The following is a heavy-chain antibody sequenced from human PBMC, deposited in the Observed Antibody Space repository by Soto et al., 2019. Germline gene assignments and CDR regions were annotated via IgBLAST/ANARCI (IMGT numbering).Heavy chain of an antibody. CDR2: INPSGGST. CDR1: GYTFTSYY. V-gene: IGHV1-46*01. D-gene: IGHD2-21*02. CDR3: ATHIVVVTATQYFQH. Sequence: GASVKVSCKASGYTFTSYYMHWVRQAPGQGLEWMGIINPSGGSTSYAQKFQGGVTMTRDTSTSTVYMELSSLRSEDTAVYYCATHIVVVTATQYFQHWGQGTLVTVSS. J-gene: IGHJ1*01.